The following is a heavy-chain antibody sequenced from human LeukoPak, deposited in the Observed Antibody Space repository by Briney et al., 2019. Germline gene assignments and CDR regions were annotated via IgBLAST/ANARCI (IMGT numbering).Heavy chain of an antibody. Sequence: NPSETLSLTCAVYGGSFSGYYWSWIRQPPGKGLEWIGEINHSGSTNYNPSLKSRVTISVDTSKNQFSLKLSSVTAADTAVYYCARARGWSSSWYGKYDYWGQGTLVTVSS. J-gene: IGHJ4*02. V-gene: IGHV4-34*01. CDR2: INHSGST. CDR3: ARARGWSSSWYGKYDY. D-gene: IGHD6-13*01. CDR1: GGSFSGYY.